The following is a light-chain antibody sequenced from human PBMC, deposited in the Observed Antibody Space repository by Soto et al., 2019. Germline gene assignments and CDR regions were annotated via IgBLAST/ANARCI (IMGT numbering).Light chain of an antibody. V-gene: IGLV2-8*01. Sequence: QSALTQPPSASGSPGQSVTTSCTGTSNDVGGYNYVSWYQQHPGKAPKLMIYEVNKRPSGVPDRFSGSKSGNTASLTVSGLQADDEADYYCCSYGGSTNLVFGGGTKLTVL. CDR1: SNDVGGYNY. CDR3: CSYGGSTNLV. J-gene: IGLJ2*01. CDR2: EVN.